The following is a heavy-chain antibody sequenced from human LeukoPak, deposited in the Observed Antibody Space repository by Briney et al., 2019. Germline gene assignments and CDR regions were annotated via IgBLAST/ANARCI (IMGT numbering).Heavy chain of an antibody. CDR2: IYYSGST. Sequence: PSEILSLTCTVSGGSISSHYWSWIRQPPGKGLEWIGYIYYSGSTNYNPSLKSRVTISVDTSKNQFSLKLSSVTAADTAVYYCAGGKTVTTYYWGQGTLVTVSS. V-gene: IGHV4-59*11. CDR1: GGSISSHY. CDR3: AGGKTVTTYY. D-gene: IGHD4-11*01. J-gene: IGHJ4*02.